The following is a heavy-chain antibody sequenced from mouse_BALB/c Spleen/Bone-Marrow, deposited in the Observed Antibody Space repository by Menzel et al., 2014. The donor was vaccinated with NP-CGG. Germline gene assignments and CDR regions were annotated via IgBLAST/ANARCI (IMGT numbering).Heavy chain of an antibody. CDR1: GFTFSDYY. J-gene: IGHJ3*01. CDR2: ISDGGSYT. D-gene: IGHD1-1*01. V-gene: IGHV5-4*02. CDR3: ANYYGSTWFAY. Sequence: EVHLVEAGGGLVKPGGPLKLSCAASGFTFSDYYMYWVRQTPEKRLGWVATISDGGSYTYYPDSVKGRFTISRDNAKNNLYLQMSSLKSEDTAMYYCANYYGSTWFAYRAQRTLVT.